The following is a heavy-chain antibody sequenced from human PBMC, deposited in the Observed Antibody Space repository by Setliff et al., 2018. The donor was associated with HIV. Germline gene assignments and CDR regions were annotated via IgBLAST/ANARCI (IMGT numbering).Heavy chain of an antibody. CDR2: IDPNSGGT. CDR1: GYTFTGYY. Sequence: GASVKVSCKASGYTFTGYYMHWVRQAPGQGLEWMGWIDPNSGGTNYAQKFQGRVTMTRDTSISTAYMELSSLRSEDTAVYYCARGATYYYDSSGYYSLLADAFDIWGQGTMVTVS. CDR3: ARGATYYYDSSGYYSLLADAFDI. J-gene: IGHJ3*02. D-gene: IGHD3-22*01. V-gene: IGHV1-2*02.